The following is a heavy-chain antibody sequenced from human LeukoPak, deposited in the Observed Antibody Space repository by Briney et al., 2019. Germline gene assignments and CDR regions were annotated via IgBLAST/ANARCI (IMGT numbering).Heavy chain of an antibody. CDR3: AKAPHLYDSGGYHYPD. D-gene: IGHD3-22*01. V-gene: IGHV3-30*18. J-gene: IGHJ4*02. CDR2: ISYDGSNE. CDR1: GFTFSSYG. Sequence: GGSLRLSCAASGFTFSSYGIHWVRQAPGKGLEWVAYISYDGSNEFYADSVKGRFTLSRDNSQNTVYLQMNSLRAEDTAVYYCAKAPHLYDSGGYHYPDWGQGTLVTVSS.